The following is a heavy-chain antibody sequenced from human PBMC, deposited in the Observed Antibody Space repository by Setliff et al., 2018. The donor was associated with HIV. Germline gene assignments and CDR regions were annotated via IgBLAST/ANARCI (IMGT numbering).Heavy chain of an antibody. CDR3: ARGLGITMVRGIRTFDP. V-gene: IGHV4-34*01. Sequence: LSLTCAVYNTSVCGYYWTWIRQSPGRGLEWIGEINQSGGTDYNPSLRSRVYMSLDTSKNQFSLKLLSVTAADSAVYYCARGLGITMVRGIRTFDPWGQGTQVTVSS. J-gene: IGHJ5*02. CDR2: INQSGGT. CDR1: NTSVCGYY. D-gene: IGHD3-10*01.